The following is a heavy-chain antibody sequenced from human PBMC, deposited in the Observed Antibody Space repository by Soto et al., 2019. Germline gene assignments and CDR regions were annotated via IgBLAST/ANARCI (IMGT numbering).Heavy chain of an antibody. CDR1: GFTFSYG. J-gene: IGHJ4*02. CDR2: ISYYSSNK. CDR3: AKLVIGYCSGNTCDDY. V-gene: IGHV3-30*18. D-gene: IGHD2-15*01. Sequence: VQLLESGGGLIQPGGSLRLSCAASGFTFSYGIHWLRQAPGKSLEWVADISYYSSNKFYGDSVKGRFTISRDNAKNTKFLQMNSVRAEDTAVYYCAKLVIGYCSGNTCDDYWGQGTLVAFSS.